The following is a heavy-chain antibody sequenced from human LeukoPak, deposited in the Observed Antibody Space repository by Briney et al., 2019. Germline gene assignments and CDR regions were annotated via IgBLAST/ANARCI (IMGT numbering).Heavy chain of an antibody. D-gene: IGHD3-22*01. CDR3: AREAMIVVALLDSNWFDP. CDR2: IKQDGSEK. Sequence: GGSLRLSCAASGFTFSSYWMSWVRQAPGKGLEWVANIKQDGSEKYYVDSVKGRFTISRGNAKNSLYLQMNSLRAEDTAVYYCAREAMIVVALLDSNWFDPWGQGTLVTVSS. J-gene: IGHJ5*02. V-gene: IGHV3-7*01. CDR1: GFTFSSYW.